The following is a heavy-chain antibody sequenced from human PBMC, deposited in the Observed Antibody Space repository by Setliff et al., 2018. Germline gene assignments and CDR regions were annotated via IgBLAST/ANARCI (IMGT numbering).Heavy chain of an antibody. J-gene: IGHJ6*02. V-gene: IGHV3-7*01. CDR1: GFTFSRYW. Sequence: RLSCAASGFTFSRYWMSWVRQAPGKGLEWVANIKQDGSEKYYVDSVKGRFTIXXXXAKXXXXXXXXXXXXXXXAVYYCARDHVYGSQYYYYYYGMDVWGQGTTVTVSS. CDR3: ARDHVYGSQYYYYYYGMDV. D-gene: IGHD3-10*01. CDR2: IKQDGSEK.